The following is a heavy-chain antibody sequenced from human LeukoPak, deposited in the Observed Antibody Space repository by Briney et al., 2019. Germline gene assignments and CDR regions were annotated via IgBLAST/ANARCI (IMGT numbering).Heavy chain of an antibody. J-gene: IGHJ4*02. D-gene: IGHD1-26*01. CDR3: TRDGGSFCDFDY. V-gene: IGHV3-64*02. CDR1: GFFFRDYA. CDR2: INTDGRIT. Sequence: PGGSLGLSCVASGFFFRDYAIQWVRPTPGKGLESVSVINTDGRITYYADSVKGRFTISTDNSKNAVYLQMGSLRGEDMAVYYCTRDGGSFCDFDYWGQGALVTVSS.